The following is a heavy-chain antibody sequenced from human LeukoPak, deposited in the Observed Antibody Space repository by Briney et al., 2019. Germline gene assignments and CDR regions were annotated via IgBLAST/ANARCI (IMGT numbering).Heavy chain of an antibody. CDR1: GFTFSSYA. Sequence: PGGSLRLSCAASGFTFSSYAMSWVRQAPGKGLEWVSAISGSGGSTYYADSVKGRFTISRDNSKNTLYLQMNSLRAEDTAVYHCAKMSSTFSYYYDSSGYYPGYWGQGTLVTVSS. D-gene: IGHD3-22*01. J-gene: IGHJ4*02. CDR3: AKMSSTFSYYYDSSGYYPGY. V-gene: IGHV3-23*01. CDR2: ISGSGGST.